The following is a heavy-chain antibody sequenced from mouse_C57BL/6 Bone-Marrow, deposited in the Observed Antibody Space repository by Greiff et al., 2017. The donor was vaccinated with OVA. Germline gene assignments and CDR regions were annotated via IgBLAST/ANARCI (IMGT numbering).Heavy chain of an antibody. D-gene: IGHD1-1*01. CDR2: IWWDDDK. V-gene: IGHV8-8*01. J-gene: IGHJ4*01. Sequence: QVQLKESGPGILQPSQTLRLTCSFSGFSLSTFGMGVGWIRQPSGTGLEWLAHIWWDDDKYYNPALKSRLTISKDTSKNQVFLKIAKVDTADTATYSCARITTVVAGAMDYWGQGTSVTVSS. CDR1: GFSLSTFGMG. CDR3: ARITTVVAGAMDY.